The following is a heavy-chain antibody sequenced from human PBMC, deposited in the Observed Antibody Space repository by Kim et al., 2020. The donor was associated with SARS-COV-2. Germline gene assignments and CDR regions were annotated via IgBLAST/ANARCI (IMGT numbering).Heavy chain of an antibody. CDR3: SSSKYGDLHRGAFDL. CDR2: IYSGGLT. J-gene: IGHJ3*01. Sequence: GGSLRLSCAASGFTVSSNYMTWVRQAPGKGLEWVSCIYSGGLTQYADSVKGRFTISRDNSKNTLYLQMNSLRADDTAVYYCSSSKYGDLHRGAFDLWGQGTRVTVSS. V-gene: IGHV3-66*01. D-gene: IGHD4-17*01. CDR1: GFTVSSNY.